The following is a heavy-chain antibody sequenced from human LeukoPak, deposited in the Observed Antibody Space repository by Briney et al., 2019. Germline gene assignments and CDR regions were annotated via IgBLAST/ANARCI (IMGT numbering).Heavy chain of an antibody. V-gene: IGHV5-10-1*01. CDR3: ARTSWFGVDY. D-gene: IGHD3-10*01. J-gene: IGHJ4*02. CDR2: IDPSDSYT. CDR1: GHSFTSYW. Sequence: GESLKISCKGSGHSFTSYWISWVRQMPGKGREWMGRIDPSDSYTNYSPSFQGHVTISADKSISTAYLQWSSLTASDTAMYYCARTSWFGVDYWGQGTLVTVSS.